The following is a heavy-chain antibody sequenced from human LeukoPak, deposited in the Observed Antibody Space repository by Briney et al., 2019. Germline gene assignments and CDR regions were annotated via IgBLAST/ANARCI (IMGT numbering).Heavy chain of an antibody. D-gene: IGHD5-18*01. CDR2: INPNSGGT. CDR3: ASIDTAMVKPFDY. J-gene: IGHJ4*02. CDR1: GYTFTGYY. Sequence: GASVKVSCKASGYTFTGYYMHWVRQAPGQGLEWMGWINPNSGGTNYAQKFQGRVTMTRDTPISTAYMELSRLRSDDTAVYYCASIDTAMVKPFDYWGQGTLVTVSS. V-gene: IGHV1-2*02.